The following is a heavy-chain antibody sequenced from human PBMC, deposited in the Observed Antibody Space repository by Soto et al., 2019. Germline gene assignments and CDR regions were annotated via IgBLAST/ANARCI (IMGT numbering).Heavy chain of an antibody. Sequence: WGSMRLACAASGFSFSSYAMSWVRQSPGKGLEWVSAISGSGGSTYYADSVKGRFTISRDNSKNTLYLQMNSLRAEDTAVYYCAKRLTYYDFWSGSLGLDYWGQAALVTVSS. CDR2: ISGSGGST. CDR1: GFSFSSYA. CDR3: AKRLTYYDFWSGSLGLDY. J-gene: IGHJ4*02. V-gene: IGHV3-23*01. D-gene: IGHD3-3*01.